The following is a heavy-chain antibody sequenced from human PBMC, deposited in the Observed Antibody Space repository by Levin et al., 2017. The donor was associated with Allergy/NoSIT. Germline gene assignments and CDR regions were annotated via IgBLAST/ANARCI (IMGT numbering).Heavy chain of an antibody. D-gene: IGHD2-15*01. CDR2: ISGSGDST. CDR1: GFTFSNYA. CDR3: AGGKCGGSWCRPPFDY. J-gene: IGHJ4*02. Sequence: QTGGSLRLSCVASGFTFSNYAVSWVRQAPGKGLEWVSGISGSGDSTTYIDSVKGRFTIPRDNSKNTLYLQMNTLRAEDTAVYYCAGGKCGGSWCRPPFDYWGQGTLVTVSS. V-gene: IGHV3-23*01.